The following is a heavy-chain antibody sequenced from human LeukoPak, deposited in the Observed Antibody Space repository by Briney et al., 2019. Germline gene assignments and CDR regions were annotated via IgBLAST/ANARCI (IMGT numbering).Heavy chain of an antibody. CDR1: GFTFSSYA. D-gene: IGHD6-13*01. J-gene: IGHJ5*01. CDR3: SRDFLTASGSNWFDS. CDR2: ISYDGSNK. Sequence: GRPLRLSCAASGFTFSSYAMHWVRQAPGKGLEWVAVISYDGSNKFNADSVKGRFTISRDNSKSTLYLQMNSLRAEDTALYYCSRDFLTASGSNWFDSWGQGTLVTVSS. V-gene: IGHV3-30*04.